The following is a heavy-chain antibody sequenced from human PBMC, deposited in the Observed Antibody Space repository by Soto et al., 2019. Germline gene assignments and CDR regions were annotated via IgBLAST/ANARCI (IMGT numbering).Heavy chain of an antibody. CDR1: GFTFSSYA. Sequence: QVQLVESGGGVVQPGRSLRLSCAASGFTFSSYAMHWVRQAPGKGLEWVAVISYDGSNKYYADSVKGRFTISRDNSKKTLYLQMNRLRADDTAVYYCARGPSDRGMCLYYYYYGMDVWGQGTTVTVSS. J-gene: IGHJ6*02. CDR2: ISYDGSNK. CDR3: ARGPSDRGMCLYYYYYGMDV. V-gene: IGHV3-30-3*01. D-gene: IGHD5-18*01.